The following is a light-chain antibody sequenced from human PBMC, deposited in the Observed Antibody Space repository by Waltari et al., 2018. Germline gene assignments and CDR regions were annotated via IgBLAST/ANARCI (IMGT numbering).Light chain of an antibody. CDR3: QNHERLPAT. Sequence: EIVLTQSPGTLSLSQGERATLSCRASQSIGRYLAWYQLKPDKAPRLLIYGASSRATGIPDRCSGIGSGTDFSLNISRLEPEDFAVYYCQNHERLPATFGQGTKVEIK. CDR1: QSIGRY. J-gene: IGKJ1*01. CDR2: GAS. V-gene: IGKV3-20*01.